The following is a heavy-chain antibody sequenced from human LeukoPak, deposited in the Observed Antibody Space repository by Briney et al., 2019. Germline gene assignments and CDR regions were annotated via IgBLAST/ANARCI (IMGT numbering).Heavy chain of an antibody. Sequence: GGSLRISCAASGFTFSSYSMNWVRQAPGKGLEWVSSISSSSSYIYYADSVKGRFTISRDNAKNSLYLQMNSLRAEDTAVYYCAREAPTSCHDYWGQGTLVTVSS. J-gene: IGHJ4*02. V-gene: IGHV3-21*01. CDR1: GFTFSSYS. CDR2: ISSSSSYI. D-gene: IGHD2-2*01. CDR3: AREAPTSCHDY.